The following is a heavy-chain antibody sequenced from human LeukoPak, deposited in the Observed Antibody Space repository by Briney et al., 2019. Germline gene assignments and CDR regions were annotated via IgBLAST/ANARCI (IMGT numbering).Heavy chain of an antibody. CDR2: INPNSGGT. D-gene: IGHD2-2*01. CDR1: GYTFTGYY. J-gene: IGHJ5*02. CDR3: ARVPPRYCSSTSCYYSGYWFDP. Sequence: ASVKVSCKASGYTFTGYYMHWVRQAPGQGLEWMGWINPNSGGTNYAQKFQGRVTMTRDTSISTAYMELSRLRSDDTAVYYCARVPPRYCSSTSCYYSGYWFDPWGQGTLVTVSS. V-gene: IGHV1-2*02.